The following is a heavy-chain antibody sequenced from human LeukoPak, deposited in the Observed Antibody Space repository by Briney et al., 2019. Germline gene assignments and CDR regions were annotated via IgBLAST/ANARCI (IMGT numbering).Heavy chain of an antibody. CDR2: INHSGST. J-gene: IGHJ3*02. Sequence: SDTLSLTCAVYGGSFSGYYWSWSWLRQPPEKGLEGCGEINHSGSTNYNPSLKSRVTISVDTSKNQFSLKLSSVTAAETAVYYCARSLALWFRPQNDAFDIWGQGTMVTVSS. D-gene: IGHD3-10*01. V-gene: IGHV4-34*01. CDR1: GGSFSGYY. CDR3: ARSLALWFRPQNDAFDI.